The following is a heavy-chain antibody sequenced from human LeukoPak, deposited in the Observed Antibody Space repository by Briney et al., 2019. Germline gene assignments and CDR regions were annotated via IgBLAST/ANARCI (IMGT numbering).Heavy chain of an antibody. V-gene: IGHV1-46*01. D-gene: IGHD3-9*01. CDR3: ARALRGTAGYYDP. Sequence: ASVKVSCKASGYTFIDYNMHWVRQAPGQRLEWVGMISPAGHNTDYAEELKGRVSLTSDTSTTTVYMEVSSLTSEDTAIYYCARALRGTAGYYDPWGQGTLVTVSS. J-gene: IGHJ5*02. CDR2: ISPAGHNT. CDR1: GYTFIDYN.